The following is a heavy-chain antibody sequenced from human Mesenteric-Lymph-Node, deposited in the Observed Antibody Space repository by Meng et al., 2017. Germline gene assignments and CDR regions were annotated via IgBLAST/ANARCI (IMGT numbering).Heavy chain of an antibody. D-gene: IGHD2-2*02. J-gene: IGHJ3*02. CDR1: GFTFSSYE. V-gene: IGHV3-48*03. CDR2: ISHSGAII. CDR3: ARFPSAAPIPTVDAFDI. Sequence: GESLKISCAASGFTFSSYEMNWVRQAPGKGLEWVAFISHSGAIIHYADSVEGRFSISRDNAGDSLYLHMNSLRAEDTAVYYCARFPSAAPIPTVDAFDIWGQGTMVTVSS.